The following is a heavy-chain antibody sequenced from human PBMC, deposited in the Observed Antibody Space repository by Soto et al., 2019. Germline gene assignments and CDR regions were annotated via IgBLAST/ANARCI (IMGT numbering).Heavy chain of an antibody. J-gene: IGHJ4*02. V-gene: IGHV3-30*18. CDR1: EFTFSSYG. D-gene: IGHD6-19*01. CDR2: ISYDGSNK. CDR3: AKDCYSCGCFEIDY. Sequence: QVQLVESGGGVVQPGRSLRLSCAASEFTFSSYGMHWVRQAPGKGLEWVAVISYDGSNKYYADSVKGRFTISRDNSKNTLYLQMNSLRAEDTAVYYCAKDCYSCGCFEIDYWGQGTLVTVSS.